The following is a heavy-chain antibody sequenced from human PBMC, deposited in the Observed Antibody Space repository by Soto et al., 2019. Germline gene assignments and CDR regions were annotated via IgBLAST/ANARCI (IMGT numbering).Heavy chain of an antibody. D-gene: IGHD2-15*01. CDR2: IYPGDSDT. V-gene: IGHV5-51*01. CDR1: GYSFTSYW. CDR3: ARQIFLKRNKYCSGGSCYSRYFDL. J-gene: IGHJ2*01. Sequence: EVQLVQSGAEVKKPGESLKISCKGSGYSFTSYWIGWVRQMPGKGLEWMGIIYPGDSDTRYSPSFQGQVTISADKSISTAYLQWSSLKASDTAMYYCARQIFLKRNKYCSGGSCYSRYFDLWGRGTLVTVSS.